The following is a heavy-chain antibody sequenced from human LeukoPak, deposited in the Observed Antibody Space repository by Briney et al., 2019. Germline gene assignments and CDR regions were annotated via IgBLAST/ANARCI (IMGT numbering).Heavy chain of an antibody. D-gene: IGHD5-12*01. CDR3: ARHHNRGYVSRGIDY. Sequence: SETLSLTCTVSGGSISSYYWSWIRQPPGKGLEWIGSIYYSWSTKYNPSLKSRVTISVDTSKNHFSLKVSSVTASDTAVYYCARHHNRGYVSRGIDYWGKGTLVTVSS. CDR2: IYYSWST. V-gene: IGHV4-59*08. CDR1: GGSISSYY. J-gene: IGHJ4*02.